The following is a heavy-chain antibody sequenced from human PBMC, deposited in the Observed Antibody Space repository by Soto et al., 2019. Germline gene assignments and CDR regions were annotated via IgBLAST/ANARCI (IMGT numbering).Heavy chain of an antibody. V-gene: IGHV4-61*01. D-gene: IGHD6-19*01. J-gene: IGHJ5*02. CDR2: IYHTGLI. CDR3: VRGSLYTCDSSGTELWVDP. CDR1: GGSVSANSYY. Sequence: QVQLQESGPGLVKHSETLSLTFTVSGGSVSANSYYWNWIRLPPGKGLKWVGHIYHTGLIQYSPSCKSRALISLDTLKHRLSLRLSSVTVADTAVYYCVRGSLYTCDSSGTELWVDPWGQGALVTVSS.